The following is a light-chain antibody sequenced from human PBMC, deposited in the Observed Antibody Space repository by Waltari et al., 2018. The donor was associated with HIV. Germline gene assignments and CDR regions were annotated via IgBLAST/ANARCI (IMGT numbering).Light chain of an antibody. V-gene: IGKV3-15*01. J-gene: IGKJ2*01. CDR2: GTS. Sequence: EIVMTQSPATLSVSPGERATLSCRASQSVRSNLACYQQKPGQPPRLLIYGTSNRATGIPARFSGSGSGTEFTLTISSLQSEDFAVYYCQQYNNWPPYTFGQGTKLEIK. CDR1: QSVRSN. CDR3: QQYNNWPPYT.